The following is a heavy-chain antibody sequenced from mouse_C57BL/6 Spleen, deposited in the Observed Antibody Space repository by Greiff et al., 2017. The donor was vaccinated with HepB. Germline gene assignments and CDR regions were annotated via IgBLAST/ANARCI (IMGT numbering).Heavy chain of an antibody. CDR3: GRSRDYDGGGFAY. Sequence: EVQLQQSGPELVKPGASVKISCKASGYTFTDYYMNWVKQSHGKSLEWIGDINPNNGGTSYNQKFKGKATLTVDKSSSTAYMELRSLTSEDSAVYYCGRSRDYDGGGFAYWGQGTLVTVSA. J-gene: IGHJ3*01. CDR2: INPNNGGT. D-gene: IGHD2-4*01. V-gene: IGHV1-26*01. CDR1: GYTFTDYY.